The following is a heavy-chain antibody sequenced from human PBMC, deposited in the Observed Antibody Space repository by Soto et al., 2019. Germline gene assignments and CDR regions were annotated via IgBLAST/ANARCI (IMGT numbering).Heavy chain of an antibody. V-gene: IGHV4-39*01. CDR2: VYYRGRS. CDR3: VSQRTTVPTQAYFDY. D-gene: IGHD4-17*01. J-gene: IGHJ4*02. CDR1: GCSVTNSSYY. Sequence: PSETLCLTCTVSGCSVTNSSYYWGWIRQSPGKGLEWIGSVYYRGRSYSKSSVKGRVTISVDTSKNRFSLSLNSVTASDTAVYFCVSQRTTVPTQAYFDYWGPGALVTVSS.